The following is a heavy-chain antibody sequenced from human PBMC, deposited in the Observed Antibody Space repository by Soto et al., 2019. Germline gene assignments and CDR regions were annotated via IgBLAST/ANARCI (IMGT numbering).Heavy chain of an antibody. CDR2: VSYSGSP. CDR1: GGSITSYW. V-gene: IGHV4-59*08. J-gene: IGHJ4*02. D-gene: IGHD2-15*01. CDR3: GRNNPKDKWNYDY. Sequence: SETLSLTCTVSGGSITSYWWSWIRQPPGKGLEWIGYVSYSGSPNYNPSLKNRVTISVDTSKSQYSLRLSSVTAADTALYYCGRNNPKDKWNYDYWAQETLVTVSS.